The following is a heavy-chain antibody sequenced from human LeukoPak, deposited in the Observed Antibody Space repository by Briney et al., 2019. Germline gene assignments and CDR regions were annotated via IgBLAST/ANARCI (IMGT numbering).Heavy chain of an antibody. D-gene: IGHD3-10*01. CDR3: ARTRIISGVRGLQMRYFDY. CDR1: GFDFSRSD. J-gene: IGHJ4*02. Sequence: QPGGSLRLSCAASGFDFSRSDMHWVRQVTGKGLEWVSGIGTAGDTFYPDSVKGRFTISRENGKNSLYLQMSSLRAGDTAVYYCARTRIISGVRGLQMRYFDYWGQGTLVTVSS. CDR2: IGTAGDT. V-gene: IGHV3-13*01.